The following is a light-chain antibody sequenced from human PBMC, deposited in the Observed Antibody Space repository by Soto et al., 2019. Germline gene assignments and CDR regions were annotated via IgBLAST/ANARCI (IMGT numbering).Light chain of an antibody. Sequence: DIQMTQSPSSLSASVRDRVSITCRASQYISTYLNWYQQKPGKAPKLLIYAASNLQSGVPSRFSGSGSGTEFTLTISSLQPDDFATYYCQQYNSYSRTFGQGTKVDIK. CDR1: QYISTY. CDR3: QQYNSYSRT. CDR2: AAS. V-gene: IGKV1-16*01. J-gene: IGKJ1*01.